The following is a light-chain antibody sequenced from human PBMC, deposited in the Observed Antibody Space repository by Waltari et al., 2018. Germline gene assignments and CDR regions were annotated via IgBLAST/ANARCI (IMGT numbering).Light chain of an antibody. V-gene: IGLV2-14*01. CDR2: DVS. CDR3: SSYTSSSTYVV. Sequence: QSALTQPASVSGSPGQSITISCTGTSSDVGGYNDVSWYQQHPGKAPKLMIYDVSKRTSGVSNRVAGSKSGNTASLTISGLQAEDEADYYCSSYTSSSTYVVFGGGTKLTVL. CDR1: SSDVGGYND. J-gene: IGLJ2*01.